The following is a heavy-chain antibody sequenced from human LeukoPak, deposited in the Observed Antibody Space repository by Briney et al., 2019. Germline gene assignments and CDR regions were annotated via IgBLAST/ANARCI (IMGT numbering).Heavy chain of an antibody. Sequence: GGSLRLSCAASGFAFSNYAMNWVRQAPGKGLEWVSAISGSRGNTYYADSVKGRFTISRDNSRNTLYLQMNSLRAEDTAVYYCARDPVLSSGWLTIDYWGQGTLVTVSS. CDR2: ISGSRGNT. D-gene: IGHD6-19*01. CDR3: ARDPVLSSGWLTIDY. J-gene: IGHJ4*02. CDR1: GFAFSNYA. V-gene: IGHV3-23*01.